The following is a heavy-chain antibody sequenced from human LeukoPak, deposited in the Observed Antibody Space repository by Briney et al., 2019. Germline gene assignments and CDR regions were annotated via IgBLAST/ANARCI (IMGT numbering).Heavy chain of an antibody. V-gene: IGHV3-23*01. CDR1: GFTFSSYA. J-gene: IGHJ4*02. Sequence: GGSLSLSCAASGFTFSSYAMSWVRQAPGKGLEWVSAISGSGGSTYYADSVKGRFTISRDNSKNTLYLQMNSLRAEDTAVYYCAKDIAVAGQVIDYWGQGTLVTVSS. CDR3: AKDIAVAGQVIDY. D-gene: IGHD6-19*01. CDR2: ISGSGGST.